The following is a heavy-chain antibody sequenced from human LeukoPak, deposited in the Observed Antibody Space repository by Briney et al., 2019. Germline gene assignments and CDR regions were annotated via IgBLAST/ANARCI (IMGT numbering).Heavy chain of an antibody. CDR2: ISNSGSST. CDR1: GFTFSSYA. J-gene: IGHJ4*02. CDR3: AKVLGYYGDFDY. V-gene: IGHV3-23*01. D-gene: IGHD3-22*01. Sequence: PGGSLRLSCAASGFTFSSYAMSWVRQASGKGLEWVSAISNSGSSTYYADSVKGRFTISRDNSKNTLYLHMNSLRAEDTAVYYCAKVLGYYGDFDYWGQGTLVTVSS.